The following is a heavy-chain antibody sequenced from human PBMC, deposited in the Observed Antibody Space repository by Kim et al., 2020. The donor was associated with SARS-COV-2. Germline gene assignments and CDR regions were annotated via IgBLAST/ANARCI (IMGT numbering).Heavy chain of an antibody. CDR1: GGSFSGYY. CDR3: ARGKSRITMVRGVMLDY. J-gene: IGHJ4*02. D-gene: IGHD3-10*01. Sequence: SETLSLTCAVYGGSFSGYYWSWFRQPPGKGLEWIGEINHSGSTNYNPSLKSRVTISVDTSKNQFSLKLSSVTAADTAVYYCARGKSRITMVRGVMLDYWGQGTLVTVSS. CDR2: INHSGST. V-gene: IGHV4-34*01.